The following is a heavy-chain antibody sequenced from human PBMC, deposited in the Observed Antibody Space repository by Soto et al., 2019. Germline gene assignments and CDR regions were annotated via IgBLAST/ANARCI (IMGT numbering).Heavy chain of an antibody. V-gene: IGHV4-59*01. CDR3: ARDLKRGFDY. CDR2: IYYSGST. CDR1: GGSISSYY. Sequence: PSETLSLTCTVSGGSISSYYWSWIRQPPGKGLEWIGYIYYSGSTNYNPSLKSRVTISVDTSKNQFSLKLSSVTAADTAVYYCARDLKRGFDYWGQGTLVTVSS. J-gene: IGHJ4*02.